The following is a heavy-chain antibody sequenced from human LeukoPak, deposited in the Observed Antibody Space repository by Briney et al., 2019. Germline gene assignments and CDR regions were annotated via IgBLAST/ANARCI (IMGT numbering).Heavy chain of an antibody. CDR1: GGSFSGYY. Sequence: SETLPLTCAVYGGSFSGYYWSWIRQPPGRGLEWIGEINHSGSTNYNPSLKSRVTISVDTSKNQFSLKLSSVTAADTAVYYCAREEYRWGVPAPDAFDIWGQGTMVTVSS. CDR3: AREEYRWGVPAPDAFDI. J-gene: IGHJ3*02. D-gene: IGHD2/OR15-2a*01. CDR2: INHSGST. V-gene: IGHV4-34*01.